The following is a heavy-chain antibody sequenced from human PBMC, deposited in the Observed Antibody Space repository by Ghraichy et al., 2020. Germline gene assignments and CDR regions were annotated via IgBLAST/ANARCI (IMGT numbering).Heavy chain of an antibody. CDR1: GYSFTSYW. J-gene: IGHJ4*02. V-gene: IGHV5-10-1*01. CDR3: ARNSYDILTGYRYFDY. Sequence: GESLNISCKGSGYSFTSYWITWVRQMPVKGLEWMGKIDPSDSYTNYSPSFQGHVTISADKSISTAYLQWSSLKASDTAMYYCARNSYDILTGYRYFDYWGQGTLVTVSS. D-gene: IGHD3-9*01. CDR2: IDPSDSYT.